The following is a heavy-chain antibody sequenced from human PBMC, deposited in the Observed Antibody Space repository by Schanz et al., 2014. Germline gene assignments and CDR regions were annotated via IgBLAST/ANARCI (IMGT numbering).Heavy chain of an antibody. D-gene: IGHD2-21*01. Sequence: EVHLLESGGGLAQPGGSLRLSCAASGFTLSNYAMSWVRQAPGKGLEWVSAISGSGGSTYYADSVKGRFTISRDNSKNSLYLQMNSLRAEDTAVYYCARDGYSVVVISPTESFDIWGQGTMVTVSP. J-gene: IGHJ3*02. CDR3: ARDGYSVVVISPTESFDI. CDR1: GFTLSNYA. V-gene: IGHV3-23*01. CDR2: ISGSGGST.